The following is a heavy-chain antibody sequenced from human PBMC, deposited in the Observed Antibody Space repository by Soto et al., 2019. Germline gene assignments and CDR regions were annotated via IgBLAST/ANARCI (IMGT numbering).Heavy chain of an antibody. CDR1: GGSISSGGYS. D-gene: IGHD3-22*01. CDR3: AKEREYYDSSGLDI. CDR2: MYHSGST. J-gene: IGHJ3*02. V-gene: IGHV4-30-2*01. Sequence: NPSETLSLTCAVSGGSISSGGYSWSWIRQPPGKGLEWIGYMYHSGSTYYNPSLKSRVTISIDRSKNQFSLKLSSVTAADTAVYYCAKEREYYDSSGLDIWGQGTMVTVSS.